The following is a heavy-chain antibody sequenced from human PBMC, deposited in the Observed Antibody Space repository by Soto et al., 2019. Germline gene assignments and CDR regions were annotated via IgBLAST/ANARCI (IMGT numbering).Heavy chain of an antibody. CDR2: IYYSGST. CDR1: GGSISSGGYY. D-gene: IGHD6-19*01. V-gene: IGHV4-31*03. Sequence: QVQLQESGPGLVKPSQTLSLTCTVSGGSISSGGYYWSWIRQHPGKGLEWIGYIYYSGSTYYNPSLKSRVTISVDTSKNQFSLKLSSVTAADTAVYYCARAEDSRGWYYFDYWGQGTLVTVSS. J-gene: IGHJ4*02. CDR3: ARAEDSRGWYYFDY.